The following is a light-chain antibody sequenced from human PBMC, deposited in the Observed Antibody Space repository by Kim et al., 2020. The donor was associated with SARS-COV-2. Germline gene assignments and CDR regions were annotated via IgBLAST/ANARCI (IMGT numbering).Light chain of an antibody. Sequence: EIVLTQSPATLCLSPGERATLSCRASQNVGSHLGWYQQKPGQPPRLLIYDAFNRATGIPARFSGSGSGTDFTLTISSLEPEDFAVYYCQQRTRWPPTFGGGTKVDIK. CDR2: DAF. CDR3: QQRTRWPPT. CDR1: QNVGSH. J-gene: IGKJ4*01. V-gene: IGKV3-11*01.